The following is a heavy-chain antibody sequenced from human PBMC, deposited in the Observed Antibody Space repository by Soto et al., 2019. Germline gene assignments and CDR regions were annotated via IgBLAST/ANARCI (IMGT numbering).Heavy chain of an antibody. D-gene: IGHD3-3*01. V-gene: IGHV4-31*11. Sequence: QVQLQESGPGLVMPSQTLSLTCAVSGASISSGTYYWSWIRQHPGKGLEWIGYISYSGSTYYNPSLKSRVTISVDTSKNPLSLIVSSVTAADTAVYYCARGVRYWGQGTLVTVSS. CDR3: ARGVRY. CDR2: ISYSGST. CDR1: GASISSGTYY. J-gene: IGHJ4*02.